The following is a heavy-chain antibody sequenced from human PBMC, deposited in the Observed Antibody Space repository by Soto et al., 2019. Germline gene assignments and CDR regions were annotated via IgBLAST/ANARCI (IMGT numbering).Heavy chain of an antibody. CDR2: ISSSGSTI. D-gene: IGHD2-8*01. Sequence: GGSLRLSCAASGFTFSSYSMNWVRQAPGKGLEWVSYISSSGSTIYYAGSVKGRFTIARDNAKNSLYLQMNSLRAEDTAVYYCAREGDINIVLMVYAIGYFDYWGQGTLVTVSS. CDR3: AREGDINIVLMVYAIGYFDY. CDR1: GFTFSSYS. J-gene: IGHJ4*02. V-gene: IGHV3-48*01.